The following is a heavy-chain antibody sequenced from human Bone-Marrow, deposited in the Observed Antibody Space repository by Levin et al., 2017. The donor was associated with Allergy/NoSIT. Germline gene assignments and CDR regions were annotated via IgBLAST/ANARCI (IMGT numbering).Heavy chain of an antibody. D-gene: IGHD3-10*01. CDR2: ITATADAT. CDR3: AKMSYYDSGSADY. J-gene: IGHJ4*02. CDR1: GFTFSSFA. V-gene: IGHV3-23*01. Sequence: GESLKISCAASGFTFSSFAMTWVRQAPGKGLEWVSVITATADATHYADSVKGRFTISRDNIEHTVYLEMNSLRAEDTAIYYCAKMSYYDSGSADYWGQGTLVTVSS.